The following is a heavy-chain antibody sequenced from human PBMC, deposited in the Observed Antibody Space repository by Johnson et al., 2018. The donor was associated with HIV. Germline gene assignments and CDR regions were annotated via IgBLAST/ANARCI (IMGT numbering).Heavy chain of an antibody. CDR2: ISYDGSNK. J-gene: IGHJ3*02. V-gene: IGHV3-30*03. Sequence: QVQLVESGGGVVQPGRSLRLSCAASGFTFSSYGMHWVRQAPGKGLEWVAVISYDGSNKYYADSVKGRFTISRDNSKNTLYLQMNSLRAEDTAVYYCARAKDEDAFDIWGQGTMVTVSS. CDR3: ARAKDEDAFDI. CDR1: GFTFSSYG.